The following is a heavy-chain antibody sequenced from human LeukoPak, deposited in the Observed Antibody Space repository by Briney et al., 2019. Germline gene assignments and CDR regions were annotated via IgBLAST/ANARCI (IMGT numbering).Heavy chain of an antibody. V-gene: IGHV4-4*07. D-gene: IGHD3-10*01. CDR2: MYTSGST. CDR1: GGSISSYY. CDR3: ARTGELLWFGELPRTYGMDV. Sequence: SETLSLTFTVSGGSISSYYWSWIRQPAGKGLERIGRMYTSGSTNYNPSLKSRVTISVDTSKNQFSLKLSSVTAADTAVYYCARTGELLWFGELPRTYGMDVWGQGTTVTVSS. J-gene: IGHJ6*02.